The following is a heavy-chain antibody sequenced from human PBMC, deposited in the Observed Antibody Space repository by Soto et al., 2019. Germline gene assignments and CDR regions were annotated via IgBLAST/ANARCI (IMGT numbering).Heavy chain of an antibody. V-gene: IGHV5-51*01. J-gene: IGHJ6*02. D-gene: IGHD3-3*01. Sequence: PGESLKISCKGSGYSFTNYWIGWVRQMPGKGLEWMGIIYPGDSDTKYSPSFQGQVTISVDKSITTAYLQWSSLKASDTAMYFCTTGITIFGVALALDVWGQGTTVTV. CDR2: IYPGDSDT. CDR1: GYSFTNYW. CDR3: TTGITIFGVALALDV.